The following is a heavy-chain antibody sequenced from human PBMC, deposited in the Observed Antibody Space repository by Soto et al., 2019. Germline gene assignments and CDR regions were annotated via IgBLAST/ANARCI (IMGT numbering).Heavy chain of an antibody. D-gene: IGHD4-17*01. V-gene: IGHV3-11*01. CDR1: GFTFSDYY. J-gene: IGHJ1*01. Sequence: GGSLRLSCVASGFTFSDYYMSWIRQAPGKGLEWVSYISSSGSTIYYADSVKGRFTISRDNAKNSLYLQMNSLRAEDTAVYYCARDPAPPHDYGKYFQHWGQGTLVTVSS. CDR2: ISSSGSTI. CDR3: ARDPAPPHDYGKYFQH.